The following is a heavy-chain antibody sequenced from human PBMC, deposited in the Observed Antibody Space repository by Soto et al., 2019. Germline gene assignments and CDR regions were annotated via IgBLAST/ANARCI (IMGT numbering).Heavy chain of an antibody. CDR3: ARHIHGAFDI. Sequence: QLQLQESGPGLVKPSETLSLTCTVSGGSISSSSYYWGWIRHPPGKGLEWIGSIYYSGSTYYNPSLKSRVTISVDTSKNQFSLKLSSVTAADTAVYYCARHIHGAFDIWGQGTMVTVSS. J-gene: IGHJ3*02. V-gene: IGHV4-39*01. CDR1: GGSISSSSYY. CDR2: IYYSGST.